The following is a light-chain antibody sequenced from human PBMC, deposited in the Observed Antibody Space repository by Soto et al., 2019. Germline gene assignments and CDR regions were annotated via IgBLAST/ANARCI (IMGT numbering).Light chain of an antibody. CDR3: HQYNTWCT. J-gene: IGKJ1*01. V-gene: IGKV3-15*01. CDR2: HAS. Sequence: EVVMTQSPATLSVSPGERATLSCRASQSVSNNLAWFQQKPGQAPRLLIYHASTRATGIPARFSGSGSGTDFTLITSTLHGKVFAVYYCHQYNTWCTFGKGTMV. CDR1: QSVSNN.